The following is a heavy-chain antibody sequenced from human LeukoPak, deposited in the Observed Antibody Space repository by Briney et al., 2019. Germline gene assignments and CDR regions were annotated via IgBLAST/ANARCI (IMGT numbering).Heavy chain of an antibody. V-gene: IGHV1-18*01. J-gene: IGHJ5*02. CDR3: ARLTSRHSQVVVVAATDNWFDP. CDR1: GYTFTSYG. CDR2: ISAYNGNT. D-gene: IGHD2-15*01. Sequence: ASVKVSCKASGYTFTSYGISWVRQAPGQGLEWMGWISAYNGNTNYAQKLQGRVTMTTDTSTSTAYMELRSLRSDDTAVYYCARLTSRHSQVVVVAATDNWFDPWGQGTLVTVSS.